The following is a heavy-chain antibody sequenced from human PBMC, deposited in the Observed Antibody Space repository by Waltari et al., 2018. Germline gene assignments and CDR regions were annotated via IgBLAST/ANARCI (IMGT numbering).Heavy chain of an antibody. V-gene: IGHV1-2*06. CDR2: INPNSGGT. D-gene: IGHD3-3*01. J-gene: IGHJ4*02. Sequence: QVQLVQSGAEVKKPGASVKVSCKASGSTLHGYYLPLVREAPGQGLEWRGRINPNSGGTNYTQKFQGRVTMTRDTSISTAYMELSRLRSDDTAVYYCARGGPAIFGVLITKRFDYWGQGTLVTVSS. CDR1: GSTLHGYY. CDR3: ARGGPAIFGVLITKRFDY.